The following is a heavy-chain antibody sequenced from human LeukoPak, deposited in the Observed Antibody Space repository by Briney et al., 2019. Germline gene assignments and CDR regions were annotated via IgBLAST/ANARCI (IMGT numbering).Heavy chain of an antibody. V-gene: IGHV3-30*02. CDR1: GFTFSSYG. CDR3: AREGDYSTSWPLSY. D-gene: IGHD6-13*01. CDR2: IRYDGSNK. J-gene: IGHJ4*02. Sequence: TGGSLRLSCAASGFTFSSYGMHWVRPAPGKGLEWMAFIRYDGSNKYYADSVKGRFTISRDNSKNTLYLQMNSLRAEDTAVYYCAREGDYSTSWPLSYWGQGNLVTVSS.